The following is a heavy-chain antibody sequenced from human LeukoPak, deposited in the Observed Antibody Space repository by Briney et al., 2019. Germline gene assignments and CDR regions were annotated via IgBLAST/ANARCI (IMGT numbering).Heavy chain of an antibody. CDR1: AFTSSSYS. D-gene: IGHD5-18*01. V-gene: IGHV3-21*01. Sequence: GGALSLSCAASAFTSSSYSMNWVRWALAQGLESFQSISSSSSYIYYADSVKGRFTISRDNAKNSLYLQMNSLRAEDTAVYYCARDDSDTAMVLSTNWGQGTLVTVSS. CDR3: ARDDSDTAMVLSTN. J-gene: IGHJ4*02. CDR2: ISSSSSYI.